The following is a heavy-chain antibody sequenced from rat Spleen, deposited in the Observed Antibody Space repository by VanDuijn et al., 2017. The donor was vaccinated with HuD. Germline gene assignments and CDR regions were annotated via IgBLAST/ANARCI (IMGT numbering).Heavy chain of an antibody. CDR3: IKGGFYYFDY. CDR2: INTDGSST. Sequence: EVQLVETGGGLVQPGRSLKLSCVASGFTFSSYWMYWIRQAPGKGLEWVSSINTDGSSTYYPDSVKGRFTFSRDNAENTVYLQMNSLRSEETATYYCIKGGFYYFDYWGQGVMVTVSS. J-gene: IGHJ2*01. CDR1: GFTFSSYW. V-gene: IGHV5-58*01. D-gene: IGHD1-6*01.